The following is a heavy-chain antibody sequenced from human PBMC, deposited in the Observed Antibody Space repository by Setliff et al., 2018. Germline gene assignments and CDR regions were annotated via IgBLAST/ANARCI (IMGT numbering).Heavy chain of an antibody. CDR1: GGSFSGYS. Sequence: PSETLSLTCAVYGGSFSGYSWSWIRQPPGKGLEWIGKINHSGSTDYNPSLKSRVTISVDTSKNQLSLKLSSVTAADTALYYCARAHRYYSDTSGYFYDQGRSAFDVWGQGTMVTVSS. V-gene: IGHV4-34*01. CDR3: ARAHRYYSDTSGYFYDQGRSAFDV. D-gene: IGHD3-22*01. CDR2: INHSGST. J-gene: IGHJ3*01.